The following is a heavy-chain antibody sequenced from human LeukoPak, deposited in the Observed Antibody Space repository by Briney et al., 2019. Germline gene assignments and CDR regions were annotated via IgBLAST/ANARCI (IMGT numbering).Heavy chain of an antibody. V-gene: IGHV4-59*01. CDR3: ARDNVAAGSNWFDP. D-gene: IGHD6-13*01. CDR1: GGSISSYY. J-gene: IGHJ5*02. CDR2: IYYSGST. Sequence: SETLSLTCTVSGGSISSYYWSWIRQPPGKGLEWLGYIYYSGSTNYNPSLKSRVTISVDTSKNQFSLRLSSVTAADTAVYYCARDNVAAGSNWFDPWGQGTLVTVSS.